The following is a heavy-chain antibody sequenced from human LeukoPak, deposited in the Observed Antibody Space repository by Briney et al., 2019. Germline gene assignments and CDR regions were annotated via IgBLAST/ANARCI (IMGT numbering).Heavy chain of an antibody. CDR3: AKGDFSSGWSYFDY. CDR2: ISWDGGST. CDR1: GFTFDDYA. J-gene: IGHJ4*02. D-gene: IGHD6-19*01. Sequence: AGGSLRLSCAASGFTFDDYAMHWVRQAPGKGLEWVSLISWDGGSTYYADSVKGRFTISRDNSKNSLYLQMNSLRAEDTALYYCAKGDFSSGWSYFDYWGQGILVTVSS. V-gene: IGHV3-43D*03.